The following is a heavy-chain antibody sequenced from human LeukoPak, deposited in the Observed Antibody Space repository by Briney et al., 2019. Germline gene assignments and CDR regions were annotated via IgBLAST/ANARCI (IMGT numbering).Heavy chain of an antibody. V-gene: IGHV3-7*01. D-gene: IGHD4/OR15-4a*01. CDR1: GFTFSSYW. J-gene: IGHJ4*02. Sequence: GGSLRLSCAASGFTFSSYWMSWVRQAPGKGLVWVANVKQDGSERYYVGSVRGRFTISRDNAKNSLYLQMNSLRAEDTAVYYCAREGAYYLDSWGQGTLVAISS. CDR2: VKQDGSER. CDR3: AREGAYYLDS.